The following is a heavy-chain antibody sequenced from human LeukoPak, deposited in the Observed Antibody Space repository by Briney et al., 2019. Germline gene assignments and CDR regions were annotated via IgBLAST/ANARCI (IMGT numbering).Heavy chain of an antibody. Sequence: GGSLRLTCAASGFTFSSYAMSWVRQAPGKGLEWVSTISSGGDNTYYADSVKGRFTISRDNSKITLSLQMNSLRAEDTAVYYCARDPRLPAAKDYMDVWGKGTTVTVSS. V-gene: IGHV3-23*01. CDR1: GFTFSSYA. CDR2: ISSGGDNT. D-gene: IGHD2-2*01. J-gene: IGHJ6*03. CDR3: ARDPRLPAAKDYMDV.